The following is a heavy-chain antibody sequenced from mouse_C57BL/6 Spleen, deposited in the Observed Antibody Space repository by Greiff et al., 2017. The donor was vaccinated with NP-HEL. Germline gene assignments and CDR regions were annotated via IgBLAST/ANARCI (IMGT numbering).Heavy chain of an antibody. CDR1: GFTFSSYT. V-gene: IGHV5-9*01. CDR3: ARQGVYYYGSSDNFDV. D-gene: IGHD1-1*01. Sequence: EVQVVESGGGLVKPGGSLKLSCAASGFTFSSYTMSWVRQTPEKRLEWVATISGGGGNTYYPDSVKGRFTISRDNAKNTLYLQMSSLRSEDTALYYCARQGVYYYGSSDNFDVWGTGTTVTVSS. J-gene: IGHJ1*03. CDR2: ISGGGGNT.